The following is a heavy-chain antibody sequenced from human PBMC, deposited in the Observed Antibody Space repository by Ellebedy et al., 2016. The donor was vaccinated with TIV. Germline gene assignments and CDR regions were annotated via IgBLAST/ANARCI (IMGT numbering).Heavy chain of an antibody. CDR1: GFTFTTYW. V-gene: IGHV3-7*03. CDR3: AIRGRY. Sequence: GESLKISCAASGFTFTTYWMSWVRQAPGKGLEWVANIKQDGSEKYYVDSVKDRFTISRDNAKNSLYLQMNSLRAEDTAVYYCAIRGRYWGQGTLVTVSS. CDR2: IKQDGSEK. D-gene: IGHD3-10*01. J-gene: IGHJ4*02.